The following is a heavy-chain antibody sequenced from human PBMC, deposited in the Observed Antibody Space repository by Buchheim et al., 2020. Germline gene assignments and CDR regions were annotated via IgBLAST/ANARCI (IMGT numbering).Heavy chain of an antibody. Sequence: EVQLVESGGGLVQPGGSLRLSCAASGFTFSSYSMNWVRQAPGKGLEWVSYISSSSSTIYYADSVKGRFTISRDNAKNSLYLQMNSLRDEDTAVYYCASTNYDILTGYLYYFDYWGQGTL. D-gene: IGHD3-9*01. CDR2: ISSSSSTI. CDR1: GFTFSSYS. CDR3: ASTNYDILTGYLYYFDY. J-gene: IGHJ4*02. V-gene: IGHV3-48*02.